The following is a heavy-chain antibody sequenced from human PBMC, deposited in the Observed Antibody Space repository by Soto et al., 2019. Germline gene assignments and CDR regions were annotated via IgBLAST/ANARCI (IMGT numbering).Heavy chain of an antibody. CDR2: IIPILGVA. V-gene: IGHV1-69*02. D-gene: IGHD3-10*01. CDR3: AGRGSGIY. J-gene: IGHJ4*02. Sequence: QVQLVQSGAEVTKPGSSVKVSCKASGGTFSSYTISWVRQAPGQGLEWMGRIIPILGVANYAQKFQGRVTITADQSTSTAYMELSSLSCEDTAVYYCAGRGSGIYWGQGPLVTVSS. CDR1: GGTFSSYT.